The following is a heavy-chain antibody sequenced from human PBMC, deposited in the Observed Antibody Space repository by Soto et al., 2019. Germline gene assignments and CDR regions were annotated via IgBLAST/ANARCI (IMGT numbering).Heavy chain of an antibody. J-gene: IGHJ4*02. CDR3: AVDGVPTCSFRYSSFRF. CDR2: ISHDGRNT. D-gene: IGHD3-9*01. Sequence: GGSLRLSCAASELPFTDYSMHWVRQTADKGLEWVAFISHDGRNTFYSDSVKGRFTISRDDSRSMLFLQMSGVTVEDTAIYYCAVDGVPTCSFRYSSFRFWGRGPLVNVS. V-gene: IGHV3-30*04. CDR1: ELPFTDYS.